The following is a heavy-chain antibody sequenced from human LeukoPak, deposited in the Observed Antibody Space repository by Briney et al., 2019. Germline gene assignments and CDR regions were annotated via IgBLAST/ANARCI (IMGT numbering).Heavy chain of an antibody. CDR1: GFIFSNYA. CDR3: ASSGRSGWHH. V-gene: IGHV3-23*01. J-gene: IGHJ4*02. D-gene: IGHD6-19*01. CDR2: VRGSGGDT. Sequence: GGSLRLSCTASGFIFSNYAMSWVRQAPGKGLEWVSEVRGSGGDTYYADSVKGRFTISRDNSKKMLYLQMNSLRAEDTAVYYCASSGRSGWHHWGQGTLVTVSS.